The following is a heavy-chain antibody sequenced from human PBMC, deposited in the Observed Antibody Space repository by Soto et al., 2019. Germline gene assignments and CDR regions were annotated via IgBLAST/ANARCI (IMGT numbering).Heavy chain of an antibody. CDR2: IFSDNER. CDR3: ARMRVDSYQFYYAMDV. CDR1: GFSLTTGKMG. D-gene: IGHD3-9*01. V-gene: IGHV2-26*01. Sequence: SGPTLVNPTETLTLTCTVSGFSLTTGKMGVSWIRQPPGKALEWLAHIFSDNERSYSTSLQGRLTISKDTSGSQVVLSMTNVDPVDTATYYCARMRVDSYQFYYAMDVWGQGTTVTVSS. J-gene: IGHJ6*02.